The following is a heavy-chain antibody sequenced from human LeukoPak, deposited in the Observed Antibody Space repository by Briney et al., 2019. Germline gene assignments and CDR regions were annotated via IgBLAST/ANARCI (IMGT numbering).Heavy chain of an antibody. CDR1: GFNFNDAA. J-gene: IGHJ3*01. V-gene: IGHV3-23*01. CDR3: AKDIQLSA. Sequence: GGSLRLSCAASGFNFNDAAMTWVRQAPGKGLEWVSLIASSGRITYYTDSVRGRFTISRDNSKKTLSLQMNSLRVEDTAIYYCAKDIQLSAWGLGTMVSVCS. CDR2: IASSGRIT. D-gene: IGHD5-24*01.